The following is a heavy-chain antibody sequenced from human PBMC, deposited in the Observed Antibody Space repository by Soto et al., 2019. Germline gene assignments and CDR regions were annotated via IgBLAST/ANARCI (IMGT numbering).Heavy chain of an antibody. CDR3: ARLTEAVTTFVY. J-gene: IGHJ4*02. Sequence: GGSLRLSCEASGFALSPYWMSWVRQAPGKGLEWVASINQDGSVKHYVDSVRGRFTISRDNAKNSLFLQMNSLSAEDTAVYYCARLTEAVTTFVYWGQGTPVTVSS. CDR1: GFALSPYW. V-gene: IGHV3-7*03. CDR2: INQDGSVK. D-gene: IGHD1-1*01.